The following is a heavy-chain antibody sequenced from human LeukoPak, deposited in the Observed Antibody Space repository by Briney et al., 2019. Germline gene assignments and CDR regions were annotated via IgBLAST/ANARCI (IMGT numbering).Heavy chain of an antibody. CDR3: ARVHNKGGSGSPYYYYMDV. CDR2: IYYSGST. CDR1: GGSISSYY. Sequence: SETLSLTCTVSGGSISSYYWSWIRQPPGKGLEWIGYIYYSGSTNCNPSLKSRVTIPVDTSKNQFSLKVSSVTAADTAVYYCARVHNKGGSGSPYYYYMDVWGKGTTVTISS. J-gene: IGHJ6*03. D-gene: IGHD3-10*01. V-gene: IGHV4-59*01.